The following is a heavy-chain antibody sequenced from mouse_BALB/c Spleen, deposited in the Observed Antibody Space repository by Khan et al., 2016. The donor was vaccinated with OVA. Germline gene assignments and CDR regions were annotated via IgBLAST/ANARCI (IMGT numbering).Heavy chain of an antibody. CDR2: IDPFNGGT. V-gene: IGHV1S135*01. Sequence: VQLKQSGPELMKPGASVKISCKASGYSFTSYYIHWVKQSPGKSLEWIGYIDPFNGGTSYNPTFKGKATLSVDNSSSTPYMQLSSLTSDDSAVYYCGRKGDVAWFAYWGQGTLVTVSA. CDR1: GYSFTSYY. D-gene: IGHD2-13*01. CDR3: GRKGDVAWFAY. J-gene: IGHJ3*01.